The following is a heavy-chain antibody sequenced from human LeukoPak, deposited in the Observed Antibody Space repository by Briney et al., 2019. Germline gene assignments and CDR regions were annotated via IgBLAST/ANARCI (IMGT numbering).Heavy chain of an antibody. CDR2: INPNSGNT. CDR3: ARGSGPSGYSSSWYVISYYYYMDV. J-gene: IGHJ6*03. V-gene: IGHV1-8*02. CDR1: GYTFTAYY. Sequence: HWASVKVSCKASGYTFTAYYLHWVRQAPGQGLEWMGWINPNSGNTGYAQKFQGRVTMTRNTSISTAYMELSSLRSEDTAVYYCARGSGPSGYSSSWYVISYYYYMDVWGKGATVTISS. D-gene: IGHD6-13*01.